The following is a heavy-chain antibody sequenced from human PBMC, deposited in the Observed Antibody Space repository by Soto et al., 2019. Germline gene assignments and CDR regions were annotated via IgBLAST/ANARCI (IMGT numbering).Heavy chain of an antibody. D-gene: IGHD2-21*02. V-gene: IGHV3-23*01. Sequence: EVQLLESGGGLVQPGGSLRLSCAASGFTFSSYAMSCVRQAPGTGLEWVSAISGSGGSTYYADSVKGRFTISRDNSKNTLYLQMNSLRAEDTAVYYCAKPPPDYEGVVTAMSDYWGQGTLVTVSS. CDR2: ISGSGGST. CDR1: GFTFSSYA. J-gene: IGHJ4*02. CDR3: AKPPPDYEGVVTAMSDY.